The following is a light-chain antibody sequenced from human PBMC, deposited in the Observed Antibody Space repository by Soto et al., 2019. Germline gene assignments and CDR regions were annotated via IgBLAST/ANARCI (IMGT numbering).Light chain of an antibody. CDR2: WAS. V-gene: IGKV4-1*01. Sequence: DIVMTQFPDSLAVSLGERATINCKSSQSVLYSSNNKNYLAWYQQKPGQPPKLLIYWASTRESGVPDRFSGSGSGTDFTLTISSLQAEDVAVYYCQQYYSTITFGQGTRLEIK. CDR1: QSVLYSSNNKNY. J-gene: IGKJ5*01. CDR3: QQYYSTIT.